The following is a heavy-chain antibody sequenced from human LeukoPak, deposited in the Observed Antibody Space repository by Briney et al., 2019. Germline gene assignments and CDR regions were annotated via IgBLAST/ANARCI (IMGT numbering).Heavy chain of an antibody. V-gene: IGHV3-7*01. CDR1: GFTFSSYW. J-gene: IGHJ3*02. Sequence: PGGSLRLSCAASGFTFSSYWMNWVRQAPGKGLEWVANIKQDGSEKYYVDSAKGRFTISRDNAKNSLYLHMNSLRVEDTAVYYCAKPITVSGATDGFDIWGQGTMVTVSS. CDR3: AKPITVSGATDGFDI. D-gene: IGHD3-3*01. CDR2: IKQDGSEK.